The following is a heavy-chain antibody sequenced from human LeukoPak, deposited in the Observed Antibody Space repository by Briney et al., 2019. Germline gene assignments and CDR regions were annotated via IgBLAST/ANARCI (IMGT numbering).Heavy chain of an antibody. CDR1: GGSIRSSYYY. Sequence: SETLSLTCTVSGGSIRSSYYYWGWIRQPPGKGLEWIGSIYDSGSTYYNPSLKSRVTISVDTSKNQFSLKLNSVTAADTAVYYCARGPSSGWNDYWGQGTLVTVSS. J-gene: IGHJ4*02. CDR2: IYDSGST. D-gene: IGHD6-19*01. V-gene: IGHV4-39*01. CDR3: ARGPSSGWNDY.